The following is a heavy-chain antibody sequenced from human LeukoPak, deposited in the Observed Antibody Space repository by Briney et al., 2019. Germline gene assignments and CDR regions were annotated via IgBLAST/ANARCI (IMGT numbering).Heavy chain of an antibody. CDR2: IYSGGST. V-gene: IGHV3-53*01. CDR3: AAGNDYYGSGPDY. Sequence: PGGSLRLSCAASGFTVSSNYMSWVRQAPGKGLEWVSVIYSGGSTYYADSVKGRFTISRDNAKNSLYLQMNSLRAEDTAVYYCAAGNDYYGSGPDYWGQGTLVTVSS. J-gene: IGHJ4*02. D-gene: IGHD3-10*01. CDR1: GFTVSSNY.